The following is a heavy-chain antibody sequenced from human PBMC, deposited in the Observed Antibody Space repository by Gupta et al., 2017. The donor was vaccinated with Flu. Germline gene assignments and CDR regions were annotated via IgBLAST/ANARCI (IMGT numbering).Heavy chain of an antibody. Sequence: HVQFVQSGAEVKKPGASVKVSCPASGYSFTSYDMHWVRQAPGQRLEWMGWINAGNEKTKYSQKFQGRVTITRDTSASTVYMELSRLRSEDTAMYYCARRSSYYKYFDYWGQGTLVTVSS. D-gene: IGHD5-18*01. CDR2: INAGNEKT. CDR1: GYSFTSYD. J-gene: IGHJ4*02. CDR3: ARRSSYYKYFDY. V-gene: IGHV1-3*01.